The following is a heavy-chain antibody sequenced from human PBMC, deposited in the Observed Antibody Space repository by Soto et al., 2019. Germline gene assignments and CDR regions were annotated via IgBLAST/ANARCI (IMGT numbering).Heavy chain of an antibody. CDR1: GFTFSSYA. J-gene: IGHJ6*02. V-gene: IGHV3-23*01. Sequence: AGGSLRLSCAASGFTFSSYAMNWVRQAPGKGLEWVSAISGSGSSTYYADSVTGRFTISRDNSKNTLYLQMNSLRAEDTAVYYCAGGDVLQFLEWLSSTPMDVWGQGTTVTVSS. CDR2: ISGSGSST. D-gene: IGHD3-3*01. CDR3: AGGDVLQFLEWLSSTPMDV.